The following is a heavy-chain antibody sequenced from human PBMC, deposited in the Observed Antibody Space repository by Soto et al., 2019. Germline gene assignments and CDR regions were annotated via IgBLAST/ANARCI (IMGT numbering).Heavy chain of an antibody. CDR1: GDSISNYS. V-gene: IGHV4-59*01. J-gene: IGHJ6*02. CDR3: ARVGNYDLLTGYSYHYGMDV. Sequence: ASETLSLTCSVSGDSISNYSWSWIRQPPGKGLEWIGYIYYSGTTNYSPSLKSRVTLSVGMSKNQFSLKLSSVTAADTAVYYCARVGNYDLLTGYSYHYGMDVWGQGTTVTVSS. CDR2: IYYSGTT. D-gene: IGHD3-9*01.